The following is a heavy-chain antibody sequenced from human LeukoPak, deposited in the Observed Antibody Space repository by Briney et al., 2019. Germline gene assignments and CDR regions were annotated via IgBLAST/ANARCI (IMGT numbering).Heavy chain of an antibody. V-gene: IGHV1-69*05. CDR2: IIPIFGTA. CDR1: GGTFSSYA. J-gene: IGHJ3*02. Sequence: ASVXVSCKASGGTFSSYAISWVRQAPGQGLEWMGGIIPIFGTANYAQKFQGRVTITTDESTSTAYMELSSLRSEDTAVYYCASDTGIVVVPAAPRGTFDIWGQGTMVTVSS. CDR3: ASDTGIVVVPAAPRGTFDI. D-gene: IGHD2-2*01.